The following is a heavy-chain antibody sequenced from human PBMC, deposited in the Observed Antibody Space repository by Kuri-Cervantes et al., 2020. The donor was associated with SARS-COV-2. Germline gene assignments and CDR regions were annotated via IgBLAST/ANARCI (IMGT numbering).Heavy chain of an antibody. D-gene: IGHD1-26*01. J-gene: IGHJ4*02. CDR2: ISLDGSKK. CDR3: ARGGRYYFDY. CDR1: GFTFNNYG. V-gene: IGHV3-30*03. Sequence: GESLKISCAASGFTFNNYGMHWVRQVPGKGLEWVAVISLDGSKKFYADSVKGRFTISRDNAKNSLYLQMNSLTAEDTAVYYCARGGRYYFDYWGQGSLVTVSS.